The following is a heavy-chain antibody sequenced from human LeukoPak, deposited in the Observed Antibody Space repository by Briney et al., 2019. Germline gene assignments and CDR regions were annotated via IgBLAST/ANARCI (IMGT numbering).Heavy chain of an antibody. J-gene: IGHJ3*02. CDR3: ARTTAMVRGVMDAFDI. D-gene: IGHD3-10*01. CDR2: IYYSGST. V-gene: IGHV4-39*07. CDR1: GGSISSSSYY. Sequence: NPSETLSLTCTVSGGSISSSSYYWGWIRQPPGKGLEWIGSIYYSGSTYYNPSLKSRVTISVDTSKNQFSLKLGSVTAADTAVYYCARTTAMVRGVMDAFDIWGQGTMVTVSS.